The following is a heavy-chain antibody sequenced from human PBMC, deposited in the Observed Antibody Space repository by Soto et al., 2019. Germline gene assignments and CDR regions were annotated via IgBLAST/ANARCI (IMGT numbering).Heavy chain of an antibody. V-gene: IGHV3-53*01. Sequence: GGSLRLSCAASGFTVSSNYMSWVRQAPGKGLEWVSVIYSGGSTYYAYSVKGRFTISRDNSKNTLYLQMNSLTAVDTAVYYCARRGIEFLDAFDIWGQGTMVTVSS. CDR3: ARRGIEFLDAFDI. D-gene: IGHD3-10*01. CDR1: GFTVSSNY. J-gene: IGHJ3*02. CDR2: IYSGGST.